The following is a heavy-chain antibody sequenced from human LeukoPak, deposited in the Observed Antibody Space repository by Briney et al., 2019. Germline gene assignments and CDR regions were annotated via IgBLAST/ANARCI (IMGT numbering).Heavy chain of an antibody. CDR1: GGSFSGYY. J-gene: IGHJ4*02. CDR2: INHSGST. Sequence: SVTLSLTCAVYGGSFSGYYWSWIRQPPGKGLEWIGEINHSGSTNYNPSLKSRVTISVDTSKNQFSLKLSSVTAADTAVYYCARGGIGWDSSGWYLYYFDYWGQGTLVTVSS. D-gene: IGHD6-19*01. CDR3: ARGGIGWDSSGWYLYYFDY. V-gene: IGHV4-34*01.